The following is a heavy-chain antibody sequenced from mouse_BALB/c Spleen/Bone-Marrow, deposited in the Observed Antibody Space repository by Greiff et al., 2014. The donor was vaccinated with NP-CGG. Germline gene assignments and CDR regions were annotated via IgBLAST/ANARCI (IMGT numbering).Heavy chain of an antibody. Sequence: EVKLMESGPGLVKPSQTVSLTCTVTGISITTGYYRWSWIRQFPGNKLEWIGYKYYSGTITYNPSLTSRTTITRDTSKNQFFLEMNSLTAEDTATSYCARAWDYFDYWGQGTTLTVSS. CDR3: ARAWDYFDY. D-gene: IGHD4-1*01. J-gene: IGHJ2*01. CDR1: GISITTGYYR. V-gene: IGHV3-5*02. CDR2: KYYSGTI.